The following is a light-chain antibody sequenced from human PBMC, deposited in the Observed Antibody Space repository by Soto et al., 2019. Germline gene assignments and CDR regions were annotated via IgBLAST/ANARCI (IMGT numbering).Light chain of an antibody. J-gene: IGKJ2*01. Sequence: DIQMTQSPSSLSASVGDRVTITCRASQGISNYLAWYQQKPGKVPKLLIYAASTLQSEVPSRFSGSRSGTDFTLTISSLQPENDATYYCQKYNSAPYTFGQGTKLEIK. CDR2: AAS. V-gene: IGKV1-27*01. CDR3: QKYNSAPYT. CDR1: QGISNY.